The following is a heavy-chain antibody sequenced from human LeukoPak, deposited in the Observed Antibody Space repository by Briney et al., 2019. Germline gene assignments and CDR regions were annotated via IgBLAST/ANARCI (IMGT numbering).Heavy chain of an antibody. CDR3: ARDGRYFDWLPTSSNAFDI. CDR1: GYTFTGYY. D-gene: IGHD3-9*01. V-gene: IGHV1-2*02. J-gene: IGHJ3*02. CDR2: INPNSGGT. Sequence: ASVKVSCKASGYTFTGYYMHWVRQAPGQGLEWMGWINPNSGGTNYAQKFQGRVTMTRDTSISTAYMELSRLRSDDTAVYYCARDGRYFDWLPTSSNAFDIWGQGTMVTVSS.